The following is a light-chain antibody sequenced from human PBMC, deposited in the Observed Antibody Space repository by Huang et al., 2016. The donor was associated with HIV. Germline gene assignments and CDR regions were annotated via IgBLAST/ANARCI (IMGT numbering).Light chain of an antibody. V-gene: IGKV1-9*01. CDR2: GAS. Sequence: IPLTQSPSSLSASVGDRVTITCSASEGIGNYLAWYQQKPGKAPKFLVYGASTLQNGVPSRFSGTGSGTHFTLTISSLQPEDFATYYCQQLSTYPRTFGQGTKVEIK. CDR1: EGIGNY. CDR3: QQLSTYPRT. J-gene: IGKJ1*01.